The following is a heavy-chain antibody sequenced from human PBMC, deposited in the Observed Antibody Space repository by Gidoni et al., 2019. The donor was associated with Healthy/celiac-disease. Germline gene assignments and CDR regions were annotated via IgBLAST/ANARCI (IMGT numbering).Heavy chain of an antibody. D-gene: IGHD5-18*01. CDR2: IYYSGST. CDR3: ARVGIQLWLLDY. J-gene: IGHJ4*02. V-gene: IGHV4-39*07. Sequence: QLQLQESGPGLVKPSETLSLTCTVSGGSISSSSYYWGWIRQPPGKGLEWIGSIYYSGSTYYNPSLKSRVTISVDTSKNQFSLKLSSVTAADTAVYYCARVGIQLWLLDYWGQGTLVTVSS. CDR1: GGSISSSSYY.